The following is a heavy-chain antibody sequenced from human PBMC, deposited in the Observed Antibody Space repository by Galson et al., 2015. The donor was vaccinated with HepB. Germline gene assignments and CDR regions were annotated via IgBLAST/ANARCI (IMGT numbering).Heavy chain of an antibody. CDR2: ISSGTITT. CDR1: TFIFSTYS. D-gene: IGHD4-23*01. Sequence: SLRLSCAASTFIFSTYSMNWVRQAPGKGLEWISYISSGTITTYYADSVKGRFTISRDNAKNSLYLQMSSLRADDTAVYYCVFLRGNDLKPLEYWGQGTLVTVSS. J-gene: IGHJ4*02. CDR3: VFLRGNDLKPLEY. V-gene: IGHV3-48*04.